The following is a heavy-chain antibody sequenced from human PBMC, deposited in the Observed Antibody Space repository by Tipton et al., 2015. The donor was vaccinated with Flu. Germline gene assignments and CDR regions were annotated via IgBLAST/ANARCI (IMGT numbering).Heavy chain of an antibody. D-gene: IGHD3-10*01. V-gene: IGHV4-59*01. CDR2: VYFTGTT. CDR1: GGSMNYYF. CDR3: ARDRSEFPRALDS. Sequence: TLSLTCTVSGGSMNYYFWNWIRQSPGKGLEWIGYVYFTGTTDYNHSLKRRVFISVDTSKSQISLRLRSVTAADTAIYYCARDRSEFPRALDSWGQGTLVTVSS. J-gene: IGHJ4*02.